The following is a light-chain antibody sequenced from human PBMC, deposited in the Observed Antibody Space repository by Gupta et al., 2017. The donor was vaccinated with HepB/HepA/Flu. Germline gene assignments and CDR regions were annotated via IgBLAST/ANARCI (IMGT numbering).Light chain of an antibody. CDR2: DAS. CDR1: QSVSSY. CDR3: QQRSNWPLT. Sequence: EIVLTQSQVTLSLSPGERATLSCRASQSVSSYLAWYQQKPGQAPRLLIYDASNRATGIPARFSGSGSGTDFTLTISSLEPEDFAVYYCQQRSNWPLTFGGGTKVEIK. V-gene: IGKV3-11*01. J-gene: IGKJ4*01.